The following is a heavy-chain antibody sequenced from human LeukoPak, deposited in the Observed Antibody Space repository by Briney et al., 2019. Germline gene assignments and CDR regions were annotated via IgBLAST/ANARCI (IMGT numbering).Heavy chain of an antibody. D-gene: IGHD6-19*01. J-gene: IGHJ4*02. Sequence: GGSLRLSCAASGFTFTNAWMSWVRQAPGKGLEWVGRIKSKTDGGTTDYAAPVKGRFTISRDDSENTLYMKMNCLKTEDTAVYYCTTGSVSGYWGQGTLVTVSS. CDR1: GFTFTNAW. V-gene: IGHV3-15*05. CDR3: TTGSVSGY. CDR2: IKSKTDGGTT.